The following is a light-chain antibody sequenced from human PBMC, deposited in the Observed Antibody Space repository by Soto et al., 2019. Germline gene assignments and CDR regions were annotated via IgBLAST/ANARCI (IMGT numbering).Light chain of an antibody. V-gene: IGKV2-30*01. CDR1: QSLLYSDGETY. Sequence: LVLTQSRLSQPVALGKPASFSCRCSQSLLYSDGETYLSWFQQRPGQSPRRLLYKVSNRDSWVPDRISGRGSGTDFTLTISTVEAEDVEIYSYMHGTHWPYTFGQGTKVDIK. CDR3: MHGTHWPYT. J-gene: IGKJ2*01. CDR2: KVS.